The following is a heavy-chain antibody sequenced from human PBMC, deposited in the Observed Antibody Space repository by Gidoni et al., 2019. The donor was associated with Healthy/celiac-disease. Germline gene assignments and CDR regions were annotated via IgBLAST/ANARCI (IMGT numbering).Heavy chain of an antibody. CDR2: INRDGSST. J-gene: IGHJ4*02. CDR1: GCTFRSYW. V-gene: IGHV3-74*01. CDR3: ARVSWIYCSSTSCYVLDY. D-gene: IGHD2-2*01. Sequence: EVQLVESGGRLVQTGGSLRLSCAASGCTFRSYWMHWVRQAPGKGRVWVSRINRDGSSTSYADSVKGRFTISRDNAKNTLYLQMKSLRAEDTAVYYCARVSWIYCSSTSCYVLDYWGQGTLVTVSS.